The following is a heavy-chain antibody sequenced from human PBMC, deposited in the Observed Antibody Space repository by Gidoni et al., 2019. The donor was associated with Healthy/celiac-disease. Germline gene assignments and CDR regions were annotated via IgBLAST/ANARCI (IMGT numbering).Heavy chain of an antibody. V-gene: IGHV1-3*01. J-gene: IGHJ4*02. CDR2: INAGNGNT. CDR3: ARDWRSGSILPVNYFDY. Sequence: QVQLVQSGAEVKKPGASVKVSCKASGYTFTSYAMHWVRQAPGQRLEWMGWINAGNGNTKYSQKFQGRVTITRDTSASTAYMELSSLRSEDTAVYYCARDWRSGSILPVNYFDYWGQGTLVTVSS. CDR1: GYTFTSYA. D-gene: IGHD3-10*01.